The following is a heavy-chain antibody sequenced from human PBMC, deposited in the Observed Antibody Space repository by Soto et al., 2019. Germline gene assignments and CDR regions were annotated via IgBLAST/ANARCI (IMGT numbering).Heavy chain of an antibody. CDR1: EFPFSSRA. J-gene: IGHJ5*02. Sequence: EVQLLESGGGLVQPGGSLRLSCAASEFPFSSRAMSWVRQAPGKGLEWVSAISGSGTITYYADSVKGRFTISRDTSKNPLYLQMNSLRADDTAVYYCAEWARYCSGADCRAWGQGTLVTVSS. D-gene: IGHD2-15*01. CDR2: ISGSGTIT. CDR3: AEWARYCSGADCRA. V-gene: IGHV3-23*01.